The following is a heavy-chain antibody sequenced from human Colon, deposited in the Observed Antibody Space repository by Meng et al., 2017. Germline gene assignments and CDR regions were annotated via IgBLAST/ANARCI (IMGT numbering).Heavy chain of an antibody. CDR3: ARGASDYDFDY. CDR2: IYYSGST. CDR1: GGSVSSGSYY. J-gene: IGHJ4*02. D-gene: IGHD3-22*01. Sequence: QVEWQGSGPGLVRPSETLSPTCTVAGGSVSSGSYYWSWIRQPPGKGLEWIGYIYYSGSTNYNPSLKSRVTISVDTSKNQFSLKLSSVTAADTAVYYCARGASDYDFDYWGQGTLVTVSS. V-gene: IGHV4-61*01.